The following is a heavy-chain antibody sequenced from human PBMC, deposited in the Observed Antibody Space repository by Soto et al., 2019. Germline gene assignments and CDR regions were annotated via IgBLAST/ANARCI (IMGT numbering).Heavy chain of an antibody. V-gene: IGHV6-1*01. CDR2: TYYRSKWYN. CDR3: ARVRRSGIVVVPAAIHYYYYYMDV. D-gene: IGHD2-2*01. J-gene: IGHJ6*03. Sequence: SQSLSLTCAISGDSFSSNSAAWNWIRQSPSRGLEWLGRTYYRSKWYNDYAVSVKSRITINPDTSKNQFSLQLNSVTPEDTAVYYCARVRRSGIVVVPAAIHYYYYYMDVWGKGTTVTVSS. CDR1: GDSFSSNSAA.